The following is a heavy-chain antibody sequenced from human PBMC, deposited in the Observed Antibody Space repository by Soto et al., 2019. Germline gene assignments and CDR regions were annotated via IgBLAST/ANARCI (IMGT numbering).Heavy chain of an antibody. J-gene: IGHJ4*02. CDR1: GGSIRGGDYY. Sequence: QVQLQESGPGLVKPSQTLSLTCTVSGGSIRGGDYYWSWIRQHPGKGLEWIGYIFYSGNSFYNPSLKSGVTISVDPSKNQFSLQLSSVPAADTAIYYCARLSSLYYNSDYGGYYFDYWGQGTLVSVSS. CDR3: ARLSSLYYNSDYGGYYFDY. V-gene: IGHV4-31*03. D-gene: IGHD3-10*01. CDR2: IFYSGNS.